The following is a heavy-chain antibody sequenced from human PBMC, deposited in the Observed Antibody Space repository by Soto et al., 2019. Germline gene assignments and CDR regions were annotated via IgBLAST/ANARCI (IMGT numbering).Heavy chain of an antibody. CDR3: ARDFGSGYFDY. Sequence: QVQLQESGPGLVKPSETLSLTCAVSGDSVSSGSFYWSWIRQPPGKGLEWIGYVYYSDTSNYNPSLKSRVTISVDTSKNHFSLRLTSVTAADTALYCCARDFGSGYFDYWGQGTLVTVSS. V-gene: IGHV4-61*03. CDR1: GDSVSSGSFY. J-gene: IGHJ4*02. CDR2: VYYSDTS. D-gene: IGHD3-10*01.